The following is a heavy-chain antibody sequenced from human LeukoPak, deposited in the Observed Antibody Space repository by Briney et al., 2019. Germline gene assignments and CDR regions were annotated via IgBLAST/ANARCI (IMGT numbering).Heavy chain of an antibody. CDR2: IYHSGST. CDR3: AKDRGGYFDNSGSANWYFDL. J-gene: IGHJ2*01. D-gene: IGHD3-22*01. CDR1: GGSISSSNW. V-gene: IGHV4-4*02. Sequence: SETLSLTCAVSGGSISSSNWWSWVRQSPGKGLEWIGEIYHSGSTNYNPSLESRVTISVDKSRNQFSLKLSSVTAADTAVYYCAKDRGGYFDNSGSANWYFDLWGRGTLVTVSS.